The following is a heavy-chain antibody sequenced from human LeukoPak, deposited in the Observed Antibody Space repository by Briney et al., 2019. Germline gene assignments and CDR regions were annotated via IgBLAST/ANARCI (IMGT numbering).Heavy chain of an antibody. CDR2: IIPIFGTA. D-gene: IGHD2-2*01. V-gene: IGHV1-69*13. Sequence: SVKVSCKASGGTFSSYAISWVRQAPGQGLEWMGGIIPIFGTANYAQKFQGRVTITADESTSTAYMELGSLRSEDTAVYYCARDSCSSTSCYADYYYGMDVWGQGTTVTVSS. CDR1: GGTFSSYA. CDR3: ARDSCSSTSCYADYYYGMDV. J-gene: IGHJ6*02.